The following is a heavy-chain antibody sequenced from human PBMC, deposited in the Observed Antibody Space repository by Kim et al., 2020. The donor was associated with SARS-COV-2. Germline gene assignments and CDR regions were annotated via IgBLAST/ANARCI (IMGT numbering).Heavy chain of an antibody. Sequence: YGPSFQGQVPISADKSISTAYLQWSSLKASDTAMYYCARGTGSGYDSFDYWGQGTLVTVSS. D-gene: IGHD5-12*01. CDR3: ARGTGSGYDSFDY. J-gene: IGHJ4*02. V-gene: IGHV5-51*01.